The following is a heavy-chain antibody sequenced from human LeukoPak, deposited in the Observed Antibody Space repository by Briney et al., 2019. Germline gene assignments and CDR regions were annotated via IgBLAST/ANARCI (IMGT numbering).Heavy chain of an antibody. J-gene: IGHJ4*02. CDR1: GGSITNYY. CDR3: ARCSRESGFDY. D-gene: IGHD6-13*01. Sequence: PSETLSLTCTVSGGSITNYYWSWIRQPPGKGLEWIGYIYYSGSTNYNPSLKSRVTISVDTSKNQFSLKLSSVTAADTAVYYCARCSRESGFDYWGQGTLVTVSS. CDR2: IYYSGST. V-gene: IGHV4-59*01.